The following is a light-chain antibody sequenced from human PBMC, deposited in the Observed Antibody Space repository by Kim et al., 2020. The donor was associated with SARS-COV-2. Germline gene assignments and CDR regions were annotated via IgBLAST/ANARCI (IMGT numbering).Light chain of an antibody. Sequence: DIVMTQSPDSLAASLGERATIKCKSSQTVLYSSNNKNYLAWYQQKSGQPPKLLIYWASTRESGVPDRFSGSGSGTDFSLTISSLQAEDVAVYYCQQYHETPLTFGQGTKVDIK. CDR1: QTVLYSSNNKNY. CDR2: WAS. V-gene: IGKV4-1*01. CDR3: QQYHETPLT. J-gene: IGKJ1*01.